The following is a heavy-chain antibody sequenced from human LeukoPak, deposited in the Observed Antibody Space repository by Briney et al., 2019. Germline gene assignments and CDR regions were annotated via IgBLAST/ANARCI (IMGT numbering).Heavy chain of an antibody. Sequence: GASVKVSCKASGYTFTGYYMHWVRQAPGQGIEWMGWINPNSGGTNSAQKFQGRVTMTRDTSISTAYMELTRLRSDDTAVYYCARATLFYYYDSSGQRSYDAFDIWGQGTMVTVSS. CDR2: INPNSGGT. CDR1: GYTFTGYY. CDR3: ARATLFYYYDSSGQRSYDAFDI. V-gene: IGHV1-2*02. D-gene: IGHD3-22*01. J-gene: IGHJ3*02.